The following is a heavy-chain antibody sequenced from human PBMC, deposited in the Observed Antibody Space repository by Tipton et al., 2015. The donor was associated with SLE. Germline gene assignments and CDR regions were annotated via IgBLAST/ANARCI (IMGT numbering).Heavy chain of an antibody. D-gene: IGHD3-3*01. CDR3: AKLGLGVVIDY. Sequence: GSLRLSCAASGFAFSSYAMSWVRQAPGKGLEWVSFIYSAGTTTYYADSVKGRFTISRDSSKNTLYLQMNSLRDEDTAVYYCAKLGLGVVIDYWGQGTLVTVSS. J-gene: IGHJ4*02. CDR1: GFAFSSYA. CDR2: IYSAGTTT. V-gene: IGHV3-23*03.